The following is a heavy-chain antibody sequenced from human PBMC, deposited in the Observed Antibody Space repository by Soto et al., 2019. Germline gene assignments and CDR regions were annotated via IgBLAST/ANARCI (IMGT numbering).Heavy chain of an antibody. Sequence: QVQLQESGPGLVKPSGTLSLTCAVSGGSISSSNWWSWVRQPPGKGLEWIGEIYHSGSTNYNPSLKSRVTIAGDKSKNQFSLKLSSVTAADTAVYYCASVRGGYYYAMDVWGQGTTVTVSS. CDR1: GGSISSSNW. J-gene: IGHJ6*02. CDR3: ASVRGGYYYAMDV. CDR2: IYHSGST. D-gene: IGHD3-10*02. V-gene: IGHV4-4*02.